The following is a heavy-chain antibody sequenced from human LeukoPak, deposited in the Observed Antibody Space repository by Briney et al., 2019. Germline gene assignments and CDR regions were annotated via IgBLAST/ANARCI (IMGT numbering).Heavy chain of an antibody. CDR2: INTNTGNP. J-gene: IGHJ4*02. Sequence: ASVKVSCKASGYTFTSYAMNWARQAPGQGLEWMGWINTNTGNPTYAQGFTGRFVFSLDTSVSTAYLQISSLKAEDTAVYYCARGQQQLVLMENYFDYWGQGTLVTVSS. V-gene: IGHV7-4-1*02. CDR1: GYTFTSYA. CDR3: ARGQQQLVLMENYFDY. D-gene: IGHD6-13*01.